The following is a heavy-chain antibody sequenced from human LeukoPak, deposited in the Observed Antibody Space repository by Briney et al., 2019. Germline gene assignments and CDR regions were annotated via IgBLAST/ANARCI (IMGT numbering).Heavy chain of an antibody. CDR1: GGSFSGYY. Sequence: SETLSLTCAVYGGSFSGYYWNWIRQPPGKGLEWIGEINHSGSTNYNPSLKSRVTISVDTSKNQFSLKLSSVTAADTAVYYCARGRSTWGQGTLVTVSS. J-gene: IGHJ5*02. D-gene: IGHD2-15*01. CDR2: INHSGST. CDR3: ARGRST. V-gene: IGHV4-34*01.